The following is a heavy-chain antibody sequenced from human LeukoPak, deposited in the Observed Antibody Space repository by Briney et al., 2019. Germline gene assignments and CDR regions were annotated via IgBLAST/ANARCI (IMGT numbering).Heavy chain of an antibody. J-gene: IGHJ5*02. V-gene: IGHV1-18*01. CDR2: ISAYNGNT. CDR3: ARDNSVEDTAWWFDP. Sequence: GASVKVSCKASGYTFTSYGISWVRQAPGQGLERMGWISAYNGNTNYAQKLQGRVTMTTDTSTSTAYMELWSLRSDDTAVYYCARDNSVEDTAWWFDPWGQGTLVTVSS. D-gene: IGHD4-23*01. CDR1: GYTFTSYG.